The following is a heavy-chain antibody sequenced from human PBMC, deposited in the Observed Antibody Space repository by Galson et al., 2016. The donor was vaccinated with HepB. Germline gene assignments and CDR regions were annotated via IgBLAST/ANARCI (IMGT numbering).Heavy chain of an antibody. CDR3: VRGVNGGGDRYFFDY. CDR1: RYTFSAYY. CDR2: INPDSGGT. D-gene: IGHD2-21*02. Sequence: SVKVSCKASRYTFSAYYIHWVRQAPGRGLEWMGRINPDSGGTSYAQKFQDRVTMTRDTSSTTAYMEIRRLRSDDSAVYFCVRGVNGGGDRYFFDYWGQGTLVTVPS. V-gene: IGHV1-2*06. J-gene: IGHJ4*02.